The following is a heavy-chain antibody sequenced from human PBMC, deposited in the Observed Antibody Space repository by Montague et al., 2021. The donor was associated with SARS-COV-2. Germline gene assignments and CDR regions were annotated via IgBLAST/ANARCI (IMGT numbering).Heavy chain of an antibody. CDR2: LYNGGTT. CDR3: ARTSKLREASSGNYYYHAIDV. D-gene: IGHD3-16*01. CDR1: GGSISSSTYY. V-gene: IGHV4-39*02. J-gene: IGHJ6*02. Sequence: SETLSLTCNVSGGSISSSTYYWGWIRQPPGKGLEWIGNLYNGGTTYYSPSLKSRVTISVDTSKNHFSLNMASATAADTAVYYCARTSKLREASSGNYYYHAIDVWGQGTTVTVSS.